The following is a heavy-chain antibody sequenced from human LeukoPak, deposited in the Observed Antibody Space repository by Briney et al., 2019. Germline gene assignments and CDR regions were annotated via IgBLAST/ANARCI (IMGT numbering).Heavy chain of an antibody. V-gene: IGHV4-4*07. CDR2: LHVSGNT. Sequence: SETLSLTCAVSGGSLENNHWAWIRLPAGKGLEWIGRLHVSGNTNFNPSLKSRVTISVDTSKNQFSLKMTSMTAADTAVYFCARDPLRSSFDSWGQGILVTVSS. J-gene: IGHJ4*02. CDR3: ARDPLRSSFDS. CDR1: GGSLENNH. D-gene: IGHD1-26*01.